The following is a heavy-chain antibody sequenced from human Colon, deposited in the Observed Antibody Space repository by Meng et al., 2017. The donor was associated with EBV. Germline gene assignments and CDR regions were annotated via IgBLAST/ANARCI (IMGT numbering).Heavy chain of an antibody. Sequence: QLQLQESVHGRVEPSETLCVTCTVSGGYISSNGDYWHLLLRLPGKGMGCMGDIYHSGDTSSTPCLHTRVTMSVDTPKSQLWMMLTSVTATDTVVYCCESRRGGSLRDCWGQGTLVTVSS. J-gene: IGHJ4*02. V-gene: IGHV4-39*01. CDR3: ESRRGGSLRDC. CDR2: IYHSGDT. CDR1: GGYISSNGDY. D-gene: IGHD3-10*01.